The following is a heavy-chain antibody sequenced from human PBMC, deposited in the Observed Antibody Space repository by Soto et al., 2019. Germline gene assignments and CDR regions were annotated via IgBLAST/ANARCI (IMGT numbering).Heavy chain of an antibody. CDR2: IVWNSASI. J-gene: IGHJ5*02. CDR3: AKDGTIGYFLTGFDP. CDR1: GFTFDDYA. Sequence: GLSQRLPCPASGFTFDDYAMHCVLQAPGKGLEWLSGIVWNSASIAYSDSVKGRLTISSDNSKNSLYLQMNRLRAADKALYYGAKDGTIGYFLTGFDPWGRGTLVTVPS. D-gene: IGHD2-15*01. V-gene: IGHV3-9*01.